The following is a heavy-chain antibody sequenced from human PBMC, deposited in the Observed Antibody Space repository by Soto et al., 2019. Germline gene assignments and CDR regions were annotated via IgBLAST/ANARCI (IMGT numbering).Heavy chain of an antibody. Sequence: QVQLVQSGAEVKKPGASVKVSCKASGYTFTGYYMHWVRQAPGQGLEWMGWINPNSCGTNYAKKLQGRVTMTRDTSIRTTYMKLRRLQSDDTAVYYCARVWLRQQQTPRKDGMDVWGQGTTVTVSS. V-gene: IGHV1-2*02. D-gene: IGHD6-13*01. CDR1: GYTFTGYY. J-gene: IGHJ6*02. CDR2: INPNSCGT. CDR3: ARVWLRQQQTPRKDGMDV.